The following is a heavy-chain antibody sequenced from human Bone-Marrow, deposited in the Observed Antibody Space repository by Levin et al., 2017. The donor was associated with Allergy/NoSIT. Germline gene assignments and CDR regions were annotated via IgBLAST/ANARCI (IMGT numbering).Heavy chain of an antibody. CDR2: IYYSGST. J-gene: IGHJ5*02. CDR3: ARRGDTYADNWFDP. Sequence: SCSVSGGSISPHYWSWIRQPPGKGLEWIGLIYYSGSTNYSPSLRSRVTMSVDTSKNQLSLKLTSVTAADTAVYYCARRGDTYADNWFDPWGQGTLVTVSS. CDR1: GGSISPHY. V-gene: IGHV4-59*11. D-gene: IGHD3-16*01.